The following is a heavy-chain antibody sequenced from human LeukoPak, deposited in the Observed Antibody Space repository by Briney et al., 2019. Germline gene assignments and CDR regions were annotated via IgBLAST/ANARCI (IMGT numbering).Heavy chain of an antibody. CDR3: ARATRIAARPVFAFDI. J-gene: IGHJ3*02. D-gene: IGHD6-6*01. Sequence: GASVKDSCKASGGTFSSYAISWVRQAPGHRLECMGGIIPIFGTANYAKKFQGRVTITTDESTGTAYMELSSLRSEDTAVYYCARATRIAARPVFAFDIWGQGTMVTVSS. CDR1: GGTFSSYA. V-gene: IGHV1-69*05. CDR2: IIPIFGTA.